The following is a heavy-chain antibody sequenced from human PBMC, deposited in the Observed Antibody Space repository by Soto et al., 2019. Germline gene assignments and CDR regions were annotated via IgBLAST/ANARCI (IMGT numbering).Heavy chain of an antibody. CDR3: ARVCGGDCHYGMDV. CDR2: IYYSGST. V-gene: IGHV4-31*02. J-gene: IGHJ6*02. Sequence: WTWIRQHPGKSLEWISYIYYSGSTYYNPSLKSRVTISVDTSKNQFSLKLSSVTAADTAVYYCARVCGGDCHYGMDVWGQGTTVTVSS. D-gene: IGHD2-21*02.